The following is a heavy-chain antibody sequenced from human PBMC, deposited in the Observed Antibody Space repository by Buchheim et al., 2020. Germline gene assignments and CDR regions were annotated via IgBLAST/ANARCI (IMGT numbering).Heavy chain of an antibody. CDR1: GGSFSGYY. J-gene: IGHJ4*02. Sequence: QVQLQQWGAGLLKPSETLSLTCAVYGGSFSGYYWSWIRQPPGKGLEWIGEIKHSGSTNYNHSLKSRVTILVDNAKNQFTLKLSSVTAADTAVYYCATGTTELEVRVDYWGQGTL. CDR2: IKHSGST. CDR3: ATGTTELEVRVDY. V-gene: IGHV4-34*01. D-gene: IGHD1-7*01.